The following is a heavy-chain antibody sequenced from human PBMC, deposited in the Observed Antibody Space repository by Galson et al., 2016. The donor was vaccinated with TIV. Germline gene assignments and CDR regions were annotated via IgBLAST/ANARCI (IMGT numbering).Heavy chain of an antibody. CDR1: GFIVSDNY. CDR3: ARDRRYCGNECYLQYYYGLDV. Sequence: SLRLSCAASGFIVSDNYINWVRQAPGRGLEWVSVLYRGDGTQYADSVRGRFTVSRDTSKNTVYLQMNSLTIDDTGVYSCARDRRYCGNECYLQYYYGLDVWGQGTTVTVSS. CDR2: LYRGDGT. V-gene: IGHV3-66*02. D-gene: IGHD2-21*01. J-gene: IGHJ6*02.